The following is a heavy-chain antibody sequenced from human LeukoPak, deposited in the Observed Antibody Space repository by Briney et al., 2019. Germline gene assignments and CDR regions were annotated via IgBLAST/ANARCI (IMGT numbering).Heavy chain of an antibody. CDR1: GFTFRGYW. CDR2: IKQDGSGK. D-gene: IGHD5-18*01. J-gene: IGHJ4*02. V-gene: IGHV3-7*01. Sequence: GGSLRLSCAAAGFTFRGYWMTWVRQAPGKGLEWVANIKQDGSGKYYVDSVKGRFTLSRDNTKNSLYLQMNSLRPEDTAVYYCARDNFGHTYGYALDYWGQGTLVTVSS. CDR3: ARDNFGHTYGYALDY.